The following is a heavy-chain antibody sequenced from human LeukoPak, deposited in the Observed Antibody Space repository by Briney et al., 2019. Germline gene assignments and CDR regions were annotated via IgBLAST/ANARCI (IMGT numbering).Heavy chain of an antibody. Sequence: SETLSLTCTVSGGSISSSSYYWGWIRQPPGKGLEWIGSIYYSGSTYYNPSLKSRVTISVDASKNQFSLKLSSVTAADTAVYYCATPGVVVPAAINAFDIWGQGTMVTVS. J-gene: IGHJ3*02. D-gene: IGHD2-2*02. V-gene: IGHV4-39*01. CDR1: GGSISSSSYY. CDR3: ATPGVVVPAAINAFDI. CDR2: IYYSGST.